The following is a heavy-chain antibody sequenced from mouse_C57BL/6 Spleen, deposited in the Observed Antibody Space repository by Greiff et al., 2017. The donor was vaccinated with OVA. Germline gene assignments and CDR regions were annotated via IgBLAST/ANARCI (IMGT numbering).Heavy chain of an antibody. V-gene: IGHV1-81*01. D-gene: IGHD1-1*01. J-gene: IGHJ3*01. Sequence: QVQLKESGAELARPGASVKLSCKASGYTFTSYGISWVKQRTGQGLEWIGEIYPRSGNTYYNEKFKGKATLTADKSSSTAYMELRSLTSEDSAVYFCARNYGSSSTLFAYWGQGTLVTVSA. CDR2: IYPRSGNT. CDR3: ARNYGSSSTLFAY. CDR1: GYTFTSYG.